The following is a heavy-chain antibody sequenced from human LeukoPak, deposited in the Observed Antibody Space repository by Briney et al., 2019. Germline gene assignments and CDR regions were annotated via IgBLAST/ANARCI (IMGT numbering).Heavy chain of an antibody. D-gene: IGHD3-16*02. CDR1: GFTFSSYG. V-gene: IGHV3-30*02. Sequence: GGSLRLSCAASGFTFSSYGMHWVRQAPGKGLEWVAFIRYDGSNKYYADSVKGRFTISRDNSKNTLYLQMNSLRAEDTAVYYCAKVKRVTFGGVIDPYYFDYWGQGTLVTVSS. CDR2: IRYDGSNK. CDR3: AKVKRVTFGGVIDPYYFDY. J-gene: IGHJ4*02.